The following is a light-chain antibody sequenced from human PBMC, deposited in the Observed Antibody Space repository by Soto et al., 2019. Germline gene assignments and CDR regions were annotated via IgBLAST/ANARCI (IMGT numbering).Light chain of an antibody. V-gene: IGKV3-15*01. J-gene: IGKJ1*01. CDR2: GAS. CDR3: LQYNNWPPGT. CDR1: QSVSSN. Sequence: EIVMTQSPATLSVSPWERATLSCTARQSVSSNLAWYQQKPGQAPRLLIYGASTRATGIPARFSGSGSGTEFTLTISSLQSEDFAVYYCLQYNNWPPGTFGQGTKGDIK.